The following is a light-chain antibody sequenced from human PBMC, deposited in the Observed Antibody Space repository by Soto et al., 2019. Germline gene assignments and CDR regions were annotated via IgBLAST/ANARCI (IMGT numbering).Light chain of an antibody. J-gene: IGLJ3*02. CDR2: GVS. CDR1: SSDIGGYNS. Sequence: QSALTQPPSASGSPGQSVTISCTGTSSDIGGYNSVSWYQQHPGKAPRLMIYGVSNRPSGVSNRFSGSKSGNTASLTISGLQGEDEADYYCSSYTRSSTWVFGGGTKLTVL. CDR3: SSYTRSSTWV. V-gene: IGLV2-14*01.